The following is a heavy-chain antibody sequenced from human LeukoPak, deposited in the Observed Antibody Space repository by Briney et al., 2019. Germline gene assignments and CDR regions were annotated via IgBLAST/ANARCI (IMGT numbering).Heavy chain of an antibody. D-gene: IGHD4-11*01. V-gene: IGHV4-59*08. CDR3: ARLGKTTVSSYYYDYYYMDV. J-gene: IGHJ6*03. CDR1: GGSISSYY. CDR2: IYYSGST. Sequence: SETLSLTCTVSGGSISSYYWSWIRQPPGKGLEWIGYIYYSGSTNYNPSLKSRVTISVDTSKNQFSLKLSSVTAADTAVYYCARLGKTTVSSYYYDYYYMDVWGKGTTVTVSS.